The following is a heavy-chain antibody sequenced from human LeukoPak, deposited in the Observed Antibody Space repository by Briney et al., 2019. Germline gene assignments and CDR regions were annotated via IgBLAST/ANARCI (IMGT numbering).Heavy chain of an antibody. CDR2: IYPGDSDT. CDR3: ARKPAYSSSSSHFDY. V-gene: IGHV5-51*01. D-gene: IGHD6-6*01. J-gene: IGHJ4*02. CDR1: GYSFTSYW. Sequence: GESLQISCKGSGYSFTSYWIGWVRQMPGKGLEWMGIIYPGDSDTRYSPSSQGQVTISADKSISTAYLQWSSLKASDTAMYYCARKPAYSSSSSHFDYWGQGTLVTVSS.